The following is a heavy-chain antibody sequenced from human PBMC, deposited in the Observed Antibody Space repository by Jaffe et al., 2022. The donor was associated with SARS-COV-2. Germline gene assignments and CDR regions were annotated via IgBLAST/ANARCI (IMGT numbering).Heavy chain of an antibody. CDR2: ISETGTYT. V-gene: IGHV3-11*06. Sequence: QVQLEESGGGLVKPGGSLRLSCVASGFMLSGYYMSWIRQAPGKGLEWLSYISETGTYTNYADAVKGRFTISRDNAKNSVDLQMNSLRAEDTAVYYCVRVSVSTAFDYWGQGTLVTVSS. D-gene: IGHD6-19*01. CDR3: VRVSVSTAFDY. J-gene: IGHJ4*02. CDR1: GFMLSGYY.